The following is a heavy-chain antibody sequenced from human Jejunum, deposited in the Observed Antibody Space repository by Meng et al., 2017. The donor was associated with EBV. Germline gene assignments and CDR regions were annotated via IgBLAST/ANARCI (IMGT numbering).Heavy chain of an antibody. D-gene: IGHD3-16*02. CDR3: ARVAFSYTTRSLDS. CDR1: LGSFSGYY. CDR2: INHSGST. V-gene: IGHV4-34*02. Sequence: GQLQQGEAGLLKPSETLSPTCAVYLGSFSGYYWSWIRQHPGKGLEWIGEINHSGSTNYNPSLRSRVTISVETSKNQFSLRLNSVIAADTAVYYCARVAFSYTTRSLDSWGQGTLVTVSS. J-gene: IGHJ4*02.